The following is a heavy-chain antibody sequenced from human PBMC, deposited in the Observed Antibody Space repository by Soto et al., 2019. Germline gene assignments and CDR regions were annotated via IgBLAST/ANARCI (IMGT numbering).Heavy chain of an antibody. J-gene: IGHJ4*02. CDR3: AIIAVAGTGYFDY. Sequence: QVQLVQSGAEVKKPGASVKVSCKASGYTFTSYYMHWVRQAPGQGLEWMGLINPSGGSTSYAQKFQGRVTMTRDTSTSTVYMELSSLRSEDTAVYYCAIIAVAGTGYFDYWGQGTLVTVSS. CDR2: INPSGGST. V-gene: IGHV1-46*01. CDR1: GYTFTSYY. D-gene: IGHD6-19*01.